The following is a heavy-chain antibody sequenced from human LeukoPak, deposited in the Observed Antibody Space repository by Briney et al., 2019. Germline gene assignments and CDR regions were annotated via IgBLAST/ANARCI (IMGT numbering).Heavy chain of an antibody. CDR1: GFTFSSYA. Sequence: GGSLRPSCAASGFTFSSYAMSWVRQIPGKGLEWVSAITGSGGNTYYADSVKGRFTISRDNSKSTLFLQMNSLRAEDTALYYCAKDRSQSFDCWGQGTLVTVSS. V-gene: IGHV3-23*01. CDR2: ITGSGGNT. CDR3: AKDRSQSFDC. J-gene: IGHJ4*02.